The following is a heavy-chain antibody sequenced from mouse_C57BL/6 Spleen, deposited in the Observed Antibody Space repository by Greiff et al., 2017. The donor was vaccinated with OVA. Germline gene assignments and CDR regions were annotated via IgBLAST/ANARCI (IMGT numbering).Heavy chain of an antibody. CDR2: ISDGGSYT. CDR3: ARDRMAVGRPYAMDY. J-gene: IGHJ4*01. D-gene: IGHD1-1*02. V-gene: IGHV5-4*01. Sequence: EVKLVESGGGLVKPGGSLKLSCAASGFTFSSYAMSWVRQTPEKRLEWVATISDGGSYTYYPDNVKGRFTISRDNAKNNLYLQMSHLKSEDTAMYYCARDRMAVGRPYAMDYWGQGTSVTVSS. CDR1: GFTFSSYA.